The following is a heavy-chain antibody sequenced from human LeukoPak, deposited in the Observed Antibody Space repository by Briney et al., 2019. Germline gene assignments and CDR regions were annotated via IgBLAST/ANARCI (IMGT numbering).Heavy chain of an antibody. CDR2: ISGSGGST. V-gene: IGHV3-23*01. D-gene: IGHD3-22*01. Sequence: GGSLRLSCAASGFTFSSYWMHWVRQAPGKGLEWVSAISGSGGSTYYADSVKGRFTISRDNSKNTLYLQMNSLRAEDTAVYYCAKSVQEFNYYDSSGWDYWGQGTLVTVSS. CDR1: GFTFSSYW. J-gene: IGHJ4*02. CDR3: AKSVQEFNYYDSSGWDY.